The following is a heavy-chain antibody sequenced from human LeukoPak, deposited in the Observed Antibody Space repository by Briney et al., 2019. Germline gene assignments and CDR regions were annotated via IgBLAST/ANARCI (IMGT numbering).Heavy chain of an antibody. D-gene: IGHD3-10*01. V-gene: IGHV4-34*01. Sequence: SETLSLTCAVYGGSFSGYYWSWIRQPPGKGLEWIGEINHSGGTNYNPSLKSRVTISVDTSKNQFSLKLSSVTAADTAVYYCARIGYYGSGSPSDYWGQGTLVTVSS. CDR1: GGSFSGYY. CDR3: ARIGYYGSGSPSDY. CDR2: INHSGGT. J-gene: IGHJ4*02.